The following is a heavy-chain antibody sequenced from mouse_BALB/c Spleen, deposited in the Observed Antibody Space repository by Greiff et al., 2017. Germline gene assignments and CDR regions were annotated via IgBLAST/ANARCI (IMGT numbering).Heavy chain of an antibody. CDR1: GFTFSSYT. D-gene: IGHD2-4*01. J-gene: IGHJ4*01. Sequence: EVQLVESGGGLVKPGGSLKLSCAASGFTFSSYTMSWVRQTPEKRLEWVATISSGGSYTYYPDSVKGRFTISRDNAKNTLYLQMSSLKSEDTAMYYCTRERSTMIRKWYAMDYWGQGTSVTVSS. V-gene: IGHV5-6-4*01. CDR2: ISSGGSYT. CDR3: TRERSTMIRKWYAMDY.